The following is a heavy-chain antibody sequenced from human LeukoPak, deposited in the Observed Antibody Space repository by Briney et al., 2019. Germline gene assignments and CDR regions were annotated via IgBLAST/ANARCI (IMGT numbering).Heavy chain of an antibody. CDR1: GYTFTSSS. CDR3: AKDTWDY. Sequence: GASVKLSCKASGYTFTSSSMNWVRQSPGQGLEWMGWINANTGNPTFVQGFTGRFVFSLDTSVSTAYLQISSLKAEDTAVYYCAKDTWDYWGQGTLVTVSS. CDR2: INANTGNP. J-gene: IGHJ4*02. V-gene: IGHV7-4-1*01.